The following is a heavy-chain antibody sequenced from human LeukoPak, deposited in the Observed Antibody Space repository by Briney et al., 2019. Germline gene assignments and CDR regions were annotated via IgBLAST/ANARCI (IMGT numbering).Heavy chain of an antibody. V-gene: IGHV3-23*01. Sequence: GGSLRLSCAVSGFTISTNYMSWVRQAPGKGLEWVSAISGSGGSTYYADSVKGRFTISRDNSKNTLYLQMNSLRAEDTAVYYCAKFRVVLGYFDYWGQGTLVTVSS. CDR2: ISGSGGST. CDR3: AKFRVVLGYFDY. J-gene: IGHJ4*02. D-gene: IGHD2-8*02. CDR1: GFTISTNY.